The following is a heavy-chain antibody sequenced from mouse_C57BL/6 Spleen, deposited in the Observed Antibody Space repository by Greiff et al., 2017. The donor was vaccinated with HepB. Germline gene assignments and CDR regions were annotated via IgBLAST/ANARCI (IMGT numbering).Heavy chain of an antibody. CDR3: ARSFITAVIANYAMDY. CDR2: IDPANGNT. CDR1: GFNIKNTY. V-gene: IGHV14-3*01. Sequence: EVQLQQSVAELVRPGASVKLSCTASGFNIKNTYMHWVKQRPEQGLEWIGRIDPANGNTKYAPKFQGKATITADTSSNTAYLQLSSLTSEDTAIYSGARSFITAVIANYAMDYWGQGTSVTVSS. J-gene: IGHJ4*01. D-gene: IGHD1-2*01.